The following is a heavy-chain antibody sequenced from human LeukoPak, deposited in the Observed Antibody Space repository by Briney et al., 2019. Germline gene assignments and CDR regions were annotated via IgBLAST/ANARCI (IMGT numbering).Heavy chain of an antibody. V-gene: IGHV1-69*13. Sequence: SVKVSCKASGGTFISYAISWVRQAPGQGLEWMGGIIPIFGTANYAQKFQGRVTITADESTSTAYMELSSLRSEDTAVYYCARTDCSGGSCYSSDYYYYGMDVWGQGTTVTVSS. CDR1: GGTFISYA. CDR3: ARTDCSGGSCYSSDYYYYGMDV. J-gene: IGHJ6*02. CDR2: IIPIFGTA. D-gene: IGHD2-15*01.